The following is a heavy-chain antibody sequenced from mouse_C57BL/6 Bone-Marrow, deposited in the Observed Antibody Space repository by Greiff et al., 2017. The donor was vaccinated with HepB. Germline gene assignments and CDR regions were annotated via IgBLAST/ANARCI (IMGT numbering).Heavy chain of an antibody. J-gene: IGHJ2*01. D-gene: IGHD2-4*01. CDR3: GRGGLYYDYGHDY. Sequence: EVKLVESGGGLVKPGGSLKLSCAASGFTFSDYGMHWVRQAPEKGLEWVAYISSGSSTIYYADTVKGRFTISRDNAKNTLFLQMTSLRYEDTAMYYCGRGGLYYDYGHDYWGQGTTLTVSS. V-gene: IGHV5-17*01. CDR2: ISSGSSTI. CDR1: GFTFSDYG.